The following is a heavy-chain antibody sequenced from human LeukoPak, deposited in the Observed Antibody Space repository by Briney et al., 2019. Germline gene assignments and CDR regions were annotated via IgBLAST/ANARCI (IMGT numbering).Heavy chain of an antibody. Sequence: GGSLRLSCAASGFTFSSYAMNWVRQAPGKGLESVSRINTDGTVTTYADSVKGRFTVSRDNADNTMFLQMNSVRDEDTAVYYCATKQWLAPPPDSWGQGTPVTVSS. CDR3: ATKQWLAPPPDS. CDR1: GFTFSSYA. V-gene: IGHV3-74*01. D-gene: IGHD6-19*01. J-gene: IGHJ4*02. CDR2: INTDGTVT.